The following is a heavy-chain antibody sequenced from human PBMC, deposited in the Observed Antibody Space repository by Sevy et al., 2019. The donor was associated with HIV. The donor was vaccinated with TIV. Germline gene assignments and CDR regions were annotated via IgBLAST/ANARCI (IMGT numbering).Heavy chain of an antibody. V-gene: IGHV1-18*01. CDR3: ARTDYSSSWYDWFDP. CDR1: GYTFTSYG. D-gene: IGHD6-13*01. CDR2: ISAYNGNT. Sequence: ASVKVSCKASGYTFTSYGISWVRQAPGQGLEWMGWISAYNGNTNYAQKLQGRVTMTTDTSTSTAYMELRSLRSDETAVYYCARTDYSSSWYDWFDPWGQGTLVTVSS. J-gene: IGHJ5*02.